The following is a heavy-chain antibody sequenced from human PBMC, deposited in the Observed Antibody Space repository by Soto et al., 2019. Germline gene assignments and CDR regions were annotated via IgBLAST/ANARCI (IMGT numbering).Heavy chain of an antibody. J-gene: IGHJ6*02. CDR1: GFTFSNVW. CDR3: TTDTIVVVPAAMFYYYGMDV. Sequence: EVQLVESGGGLVKPGGSLRLSCAASGFTFSNVWMSWVRQAPGKGLEWVGRIKSKTDGGTTDYAAPVKGRFTISRDDSKNTLYLQMNSLKTEDTAVYYCTTDTIVVVPAAMFYYYGMDVWGQGTTVTVSS. V-gene: IGHV3-15*01. D-gene: IGHD2-2*01. CDR2: IKSKTDGGTT.